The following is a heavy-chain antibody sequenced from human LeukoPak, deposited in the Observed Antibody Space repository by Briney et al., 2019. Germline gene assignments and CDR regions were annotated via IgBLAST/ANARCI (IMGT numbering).Heavy chain of an antibody. V-gene: IGHV1-8*01. CDR3: ARAFRNRVSPNY. CDR2: MNPNSGNT. CDR1: GYTFTSYD. D-gene: IGHD6-13*01. J-gene: IGHJ4*02. Sequence: APVMVSCKASGYTFTSYDINWVRQATGQGLEWMGWMNPNSGNTGYAQKFQGRVTMTRNTSISTAYMELSSLRSEDTAVYYCARAFRNRVSPNYWGQGTLVTVSS.